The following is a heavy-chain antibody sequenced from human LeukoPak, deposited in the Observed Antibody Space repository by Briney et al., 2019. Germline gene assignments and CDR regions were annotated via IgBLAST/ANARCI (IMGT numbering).Heavy chain of an antibody. Sequence: NPSETLSLTCTVSGVSISSSNSYWGWIRQPPGKGLEWIGSIYYSGNTYYNASLKSQVSISVDTSKNQFSLRLTSVTAADTAVYYCARGVSVQLWDYYYYMDVWGKGTTVTVSS. CDR2: IYYSGNT. D-gene: IGHD5-18*01. CDR1: GVSISSSNSY. CDR3: ARGVSVQLWDYYYYMDV. V-gene: IGHV4-39*01. J-gene: IGHJ6*03.